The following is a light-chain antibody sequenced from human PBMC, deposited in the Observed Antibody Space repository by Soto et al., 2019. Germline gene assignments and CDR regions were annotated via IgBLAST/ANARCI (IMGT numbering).Light chain of an antibody. J-gene: IGKJ1*01. V-gene: IGKV3-15*01. CDR3: QQHNNWPTWT. CDR2: GAS. Sequence: EIVMTQSPATLSVSPGERATLSCRASQSVSSNLAWYQQKPGQAPRLLIYGASTRATGIPARFSGSGSGTEFTLTISSLQSEDFAVSYCQQHNNWPTWTFGQGTKVEVK. CDR1: QSVSSN.